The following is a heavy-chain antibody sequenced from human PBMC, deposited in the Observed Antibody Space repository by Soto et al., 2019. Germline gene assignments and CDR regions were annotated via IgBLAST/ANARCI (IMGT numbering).Heavy chain of an antibody. V-gene: IGHV4-34*01. CDR3: ARGGRVYCSGGSCPPSDY. CDR2: INHSGST. CDR1: GGSFSGYY. D-gene: IGHD2-15*01. Sequence: QVQLQQWGAGLLKPSETLSLTCAVYGGSFSGYYWSWIRQPPGKGLEWIGEINHSGSTNYNPSLKSRVTISVDTSKNHFSLKLSSVTAADTAVYYCARGGRVYCSGGSCPPSDYWGQGALVTVSS. J-gene: IGHJ4*02.